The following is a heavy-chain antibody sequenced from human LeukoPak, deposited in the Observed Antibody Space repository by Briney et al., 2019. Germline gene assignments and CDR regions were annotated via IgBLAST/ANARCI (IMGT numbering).Heavy chain of an antibody. CDR1: GGTFSSYA. J-gene: IGHJ1*01. D-gene: IGHD2-2*01. CDR2: IIPIFGTA. CDR3: ARDREKYQLLLFHH. Sequence: ASVKVSCKASGGTFSSYAISWVRQAPGQGLEWMGGIIPIFGTANYAQKFQGRVTITADESTSTAYMELSSLRSEGTAVYYCARDREKYQLLLFHHRGQGTLVTVSS. V-gene: IGHV1-69*13.